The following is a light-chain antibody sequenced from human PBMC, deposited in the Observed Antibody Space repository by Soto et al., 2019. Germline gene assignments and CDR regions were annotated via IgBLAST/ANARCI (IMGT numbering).Light chain of an antibody. CDR3: PQLNSYPYT. CDR2: AAS. J-gene: IGKJ2*01. CDR1: QGISSY. V-gene: IGKV1-9*01. Sequence: IQLTQSPSSLSASVGDRVTITCRASQGISSYLAWYQQKPAKAPKLLIYAASTLQSGVPSRFSGSGSGTDFTLTISSLQPEDFATYSCPQLNSYPYTFGLGTNLEIK.